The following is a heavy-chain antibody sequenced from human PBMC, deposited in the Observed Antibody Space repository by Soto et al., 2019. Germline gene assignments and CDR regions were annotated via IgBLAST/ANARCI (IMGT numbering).Heavy chain of an antibody. D-gene: IGHD3-3*01. J-gene: IGHJ3*02. CDR2: MNPNSGNT. Sequence: ASVKVSCKASGYTFTSYDINWVRQATGQGLEWMGWMNPNSGNTGYAQKFQGRVTMTRNTSISTAYMELSSLRSEDTAVYYCASQIGYYDFWSGYLDAFDMLGQGTMVTVSS. CDR1: GYTFTSYD. CDR3: ASQIGYYDFWSGYLDAFDM. V-gene: IGHV1-8*01.